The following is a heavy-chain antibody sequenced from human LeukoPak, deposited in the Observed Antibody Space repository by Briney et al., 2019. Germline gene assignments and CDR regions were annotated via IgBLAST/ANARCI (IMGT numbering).Heavy chain of an antibody. CDR2: VYYSGST. V-gene: IGHV4-39*01. J-gene: IGHJ3*02. CDR3: ASSNRARVDAFDI. Sequence: SETLSLTCAVSGGSISTISDYWDWIRQPPGKGLEWIGSVYYSGSTYYNPSLKSRIIISVDTSKNQFSLKLSSVTAADTAVYYCASSNRARVDAFDIWGQGTMVTVSS. CDR1: GGSISTISDY.